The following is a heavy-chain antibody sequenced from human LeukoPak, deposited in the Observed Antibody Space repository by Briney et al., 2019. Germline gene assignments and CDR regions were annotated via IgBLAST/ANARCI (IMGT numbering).Heavy chain of an antibody. CDR3: ASLGSGSSPIIDFDY. D-gene: IGHD3-10*01. CDR2: IDPSGGGT. CDR1: GYTLTELS. J-gene: IGHJ4*02. V-gene: IGHV1-46*01. Sequence: ASVKVSCKVSGYTLTELSMHWVRQAPGQGLEWMGIIDPSGGGTSYAQKFQGRVTLTRDTSTSIVYMELSSLTSEDTAVYYCASLGSGSSPIIDFDYWGQGTLVTVCS.